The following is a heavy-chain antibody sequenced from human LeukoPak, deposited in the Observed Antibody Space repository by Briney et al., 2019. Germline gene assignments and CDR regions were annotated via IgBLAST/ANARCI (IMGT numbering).Heavy chain of an antibody. V-gene: IGHV3-33*01. J-gene: IGHJ4*02. Sequence: GGSLRLSCAASGFTFRSYDMHWVRQAPGKGLEWVAIVWYDGNNKYYADSVKGRFTVSRDNSKDTVSLQLNSLRAEDTAVYYCARRSSLDYWGQGALVTVSS. D-gene: IGHD6-13*01. CDR3: ARRSSLDY. CDR2: VWYDGNNK. CDR1: GFTFRSYD.